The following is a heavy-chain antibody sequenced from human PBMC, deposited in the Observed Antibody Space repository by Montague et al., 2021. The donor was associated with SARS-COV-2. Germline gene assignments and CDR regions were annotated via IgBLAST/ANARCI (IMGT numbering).Heavy chain of an antibody. CDR1: GGSINSDD. D-gene: IGHD1-14*01. J-gene: IGHJ5*02. CDR3: AREDRRNWFDP. Sequence: SETLSLTCTVSGGSINSDDWSWIRQPPGKGPEWSGYIYYRGSTNYNPSLKSRGTISVETSKNQFSLKLISVTAADTAVYYCAREDRRNWFDPWGQGILVTVSS. V-gene: IGHV4-59*01. CDR2: IYYRGST.